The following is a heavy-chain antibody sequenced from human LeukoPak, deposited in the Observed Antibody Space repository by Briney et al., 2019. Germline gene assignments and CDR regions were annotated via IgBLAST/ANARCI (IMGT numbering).Heavy chain of an antibody. J-gene: IGHJ6*03. D-gene: IGHD2-2*01. CDR1: GFTFSSYE. CDR2: ISSSGSTI. V-gene: IGHV3-48*03. CDR3: ARGYCSSTSCYWNYYYYYMDV. Sequence: GGSLRLSCAASGFTFSSYEMNWVRQAPGKGLEWVSYISSSGSTIYYADSVKGRFTISRDNAKNSLYLQMNSLRAEDTAVYYCARGYCSSTSCYWNYYYYYMDVWGKGTTVTISS.